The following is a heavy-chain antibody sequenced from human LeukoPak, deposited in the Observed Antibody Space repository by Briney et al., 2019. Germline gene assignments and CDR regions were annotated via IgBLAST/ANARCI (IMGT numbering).Heavy chain of an antibody. V-gene: IGHV3-48*03. CDR3: ARGKLNIF. Sequence: PGGSLRLSCAASGFAFSTYEMNWVRQAPGKGLEWISYISRSGSITNYADSVKGRFTISRDDDRNSLSLEMSGLRVEDSAVYFCARGKLNIFWGQGTRVAVSS. J-gene: IGHJ4*02. CDR1: GFAFSTYE. D-gene: IGHD2/OR15-2a*01. CDR2: ISRSGSIT.